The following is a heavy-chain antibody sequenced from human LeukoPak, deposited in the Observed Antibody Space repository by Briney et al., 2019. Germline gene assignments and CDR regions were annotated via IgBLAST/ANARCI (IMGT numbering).Heavy chain of an antibody. V-gene: IGHV3-7*01. CDR3: ARASGGYFDY. CDR2: IKEDGSEK. J-gene: IGHJ4*02. D-gene: IGHD4-23*01. Sequence: GGSLRLSCAASGFTFSSYWMSWVRQAPGMGLELVANIKEDGSEKYYVDSVKGRFTISRDNARNSLYLQLNSLRAGDTAVYYCARASGGYFDYWGRGTLVTVSS. CDR1: GFTFSSYW.